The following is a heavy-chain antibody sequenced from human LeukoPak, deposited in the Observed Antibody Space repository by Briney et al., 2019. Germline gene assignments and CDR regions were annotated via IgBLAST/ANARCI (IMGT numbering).Heavy chain of an antibody. J-gene: IGHJ4*02. D-gene: IGHD3/OR15-3a*01. Sequence: ASVKVSCKASGYTFTGYYMHWVRQAPGQGLEWMGWINPNSGGTNYAQKFQGRVTMTRDTSISTAYMELSGLRSDDTAVYYCARDPGDWAYYFDYWGQGTLVTVSS. CDR2: INPNSGGT. CDR3: ARDPGDWAYYFDY. V-gene: IGHV1-2*02. CDR1: GYTFTGYY.